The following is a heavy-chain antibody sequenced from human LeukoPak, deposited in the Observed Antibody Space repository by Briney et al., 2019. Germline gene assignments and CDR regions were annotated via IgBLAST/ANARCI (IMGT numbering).Heavy chain of an antibody. CDR3: TTGGLRYSSGWSY. Sequence: GGSLRLSCAASGFTFSNAWMSWVRQAPGKGLEWVGRIKSKTDGGTTDYAAPVKGRFTISRDDSKNTLYLQMNSLKTEDTAVYYCTTGGLRYSSGWSYWGQGTLVTVSS. J-gene: IGHJ4*02. D-gene: IGHD6-19*01. CDR1: GFTFSNAW. V-gene: IGHV3-15*01. CDR2: IKSKTDGGTT.